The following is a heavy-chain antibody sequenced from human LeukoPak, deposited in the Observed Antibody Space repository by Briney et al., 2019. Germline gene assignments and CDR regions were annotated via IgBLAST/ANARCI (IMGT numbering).Heavy chain of an antibody. Sequence: ASVKVSCKASGYTFSNYGISWVRQAPGQGLEWMGWISGYNGNKKYVQKLQGRVTMTTDTSTSTAYMELRSLRSDDTAVYYCARDIRYDSSGYYYYWFDSWGQGTLVTVSS. V-gene: IGHV1-18*01. CDR1: GYTFSNYG. CDR3: ARDIRYDSSGYYYYWFDS. J-gene: IGHJ5*01. CDR2: ISGYNGNK. D-gene: IGHD3-22*01.